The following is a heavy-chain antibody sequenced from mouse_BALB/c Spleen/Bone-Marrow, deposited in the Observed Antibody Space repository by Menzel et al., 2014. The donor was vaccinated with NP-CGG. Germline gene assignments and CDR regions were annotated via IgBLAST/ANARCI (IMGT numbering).Heavy chain of an antibody. CDR1: GYTFSIYW. Sequence: VQLQQSGTVLARHGAAVKMSCKASGYTFSIYWMHWVKQRPGQGLEWIGTIYPGNSDTTYNQKFKGKAKLTAVTSTSSAYMELSSLTNEDSAVYYCTTLARSDFDYWGQCTTLTVSS. J-gene: IGHJ2*01. D-gene: IGHD3-1*01. CDR3: TTLARSDFDY. V-gene: IGHV1-5*01. CDR2: IYPGNSDT.